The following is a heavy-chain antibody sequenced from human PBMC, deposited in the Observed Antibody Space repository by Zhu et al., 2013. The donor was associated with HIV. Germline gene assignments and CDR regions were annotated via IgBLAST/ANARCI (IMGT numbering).Heavy chain of an antibody. CDR2: IDPSGDNT. CDR3: AREVERIVDY. J-gene: IGHJ4*02. V-gene: IGHV1-46*01. CDR1: GYTFTNYG. Sequence: QVQLVQSGAEVKKPGASVKVSCKASGYTFTNYGISWVRQAPGQGLEWVGIIDPSGDNTNYAQKFQGRVTMTRDTSARTVYMELSSLRSEDTALYFCAREVERIVDYWGQGTLVTVSS. D-gene: IGHD1-1*01.